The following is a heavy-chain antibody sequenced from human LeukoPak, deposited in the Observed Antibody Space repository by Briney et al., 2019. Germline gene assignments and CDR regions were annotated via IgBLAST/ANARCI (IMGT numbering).Heavy chain of an antibody. CDR3: AKRRGIRQQLVLRSDY. Sequence: GGSLRLSCAASGFTFSSYAMSWVRQAPGKGLEWVSAISGSGGSTYYADSVKGRFTISRDNSKNTLYLQMNSLRAEDTAVYYCAKRRGIRQQLVLRSDYWGQGTLVTVSS. CDR1: GFTFSSYA. V-gene: IGHV3-23*01. J-gene: IGHJ4*02. CDR2: ISGSGGST. D-gene: IGHD6-13*01.